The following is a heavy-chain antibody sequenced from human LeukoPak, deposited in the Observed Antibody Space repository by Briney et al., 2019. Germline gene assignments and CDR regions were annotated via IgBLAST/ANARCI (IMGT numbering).Heavy chain of an antibody. CDR3: ARHAWRYPFEY. J-gene: IGHJ4*02. D-gene: IGHD2-2*02. Sequence: SETLSLTCTVSGASVSSYYWIWIRQPPGKGLEWTGHIYTSGSTNYNPSLKTRVTMSIDTSRNQFSLKLSSVTAADTAVYYCARHAWRYPFEYWGQGTLVTVSS. CDR2: IYTSGST. V-gene: IGHV4-4*09. CDR1: GASVSSYY.